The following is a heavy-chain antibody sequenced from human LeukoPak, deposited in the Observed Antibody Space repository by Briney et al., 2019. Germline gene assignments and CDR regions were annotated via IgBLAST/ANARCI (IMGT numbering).Heavy chain of an antibody. CDR3: ARVRSVVVDY. V-gene: IGHV3-21*01. CDR2: ISSSSSYI. J-gene: IGHJ4*02. CDR1: GFTFSSYS. D-gene: IGHD3-22*01. Sequence: GGSLRLSCAASGFTFSSYSMNWDRQAPGRGLEWVSSISSSSSYIYYADSVKGRFAISRDNAKNSLYLQMNSLRAEDTAVYYCARVRSVVVDYWGQGTLVTVSS.